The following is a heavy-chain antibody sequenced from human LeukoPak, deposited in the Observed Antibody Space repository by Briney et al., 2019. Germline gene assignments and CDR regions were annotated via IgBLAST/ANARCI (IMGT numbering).Heavy chain of an antibody. CDR1: GGSISSSSYY. Sequence: SETLSLTCTVSGGSISSSSYYWGWIRQPPGKGLEWIGSIYYSGSTYYNPSLKSRVTISVDTSKNQFSLKLSSVTAADTAVYYCARDAPFIVGTNYYYYMDVWGKGTTVTVSS. CDR2: IYYSGST. V-gene: IGHV4-39*07. J-gene: IGHJ6*03. D-gene: IGHD2-15*01. CDR3: ARDAPFIVGTNYYYYMDV.